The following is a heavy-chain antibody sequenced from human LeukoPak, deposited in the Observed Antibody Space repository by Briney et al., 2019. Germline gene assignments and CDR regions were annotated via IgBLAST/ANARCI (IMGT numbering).Heavy chain of an antibody. CDR1: GGSISSYY. Sequence: PSETLSLTCTVSGGSISSYYWSWIRQPPGKGLEWIGYIYYSGSTNYNPSLKSRVTISVDTSKNQFSLKLSSVTAADTAVYYCARYTGSGSIHFDYWGQGTLVTVSS. D-gene: IGHD6-19*01. CDR2: IYYSGST. J-gene: IGHJ4*02. V-gene: IGHV4-59*01. CDR3: ARYTGSGSIHFDY.